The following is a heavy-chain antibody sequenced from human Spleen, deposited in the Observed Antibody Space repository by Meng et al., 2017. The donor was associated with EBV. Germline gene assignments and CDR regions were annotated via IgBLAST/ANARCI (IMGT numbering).Heavy chain of an antibody. CDR3: ARYFCSTISCHLDY. CDR1: AYTFSDYD. CDR2: SSPYNGNT. J-gene: IGHJ4*02. V-gene: IGHV1-18*01. D-gene: IGHD2-2*01. Sequence: QVQLVPAGTEVKKPGALVKVSCKASAYTFSDYDIIWVRQAPGRGLEWMGWSSPYNGNTKYAQKLQDRVTMTTDTSTSTAYMELSGLSSEDTAVYYCARYFCSTISCHLDYWGQGTLVTVSS.